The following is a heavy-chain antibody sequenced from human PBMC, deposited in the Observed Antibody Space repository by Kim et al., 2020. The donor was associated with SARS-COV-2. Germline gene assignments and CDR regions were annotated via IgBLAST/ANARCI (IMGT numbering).Heavy chain of an antibody. V-gene: IGHV3-23*01. D-gene: IGHD3-10*01. CDR2: ISGSGGTT. CDR1: GFTFMNYA. J-gene: IGHJ6*02. CDR3: AKSVGEYYYYYGLDV. Sequence: GGSLRLSCDASGFTFMNYAMTWVRQGPGKGLEWVAAISGSGGTTDSVDSVKGRFTMSRDMSRETVYLQMSSLRVEDTAVYFCAKSVGEYYYYYGLDVWG.